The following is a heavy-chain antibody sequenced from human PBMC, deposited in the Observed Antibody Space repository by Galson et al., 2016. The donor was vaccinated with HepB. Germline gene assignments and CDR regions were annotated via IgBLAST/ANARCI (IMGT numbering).Heavy chain of an antibody. V-gene: IGHV3-33*01. J-gene: IGHJ4*02. CDR1: GFTFTDYG. D-gene: IGHD3-3*01. CDR3: TRVSGRGAYYDFWTPES. Sequence: SLRLSCAASGFTFTDYGMHWVRQAPGKGPEWVAVIWFDGSHKFYADSVRGRFTISRDDSLNPVFLHMTRLTVEDTAVYFCTRVSGRGAYYDFWTPESWGQGTLVTVSS. CDR2: IWFDGSHK.